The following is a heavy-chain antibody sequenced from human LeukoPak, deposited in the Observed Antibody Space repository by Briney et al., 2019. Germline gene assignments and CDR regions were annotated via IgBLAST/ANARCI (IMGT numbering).Heavy chain of an antibody. CDR1: GYTFTSYG. Sequence: ASVKVSCKASGYTFTSYGISWVRQGPGQGLEWMGWISAYNGITNYAQKLQGRVTMTTDTSTSTAYMELRSLRSDDTAAYYCASHYGDYEDWDFWFDPWGQGTLVTVSS. D-gene: IGHD4-17*01. CDR3: ASHYGDYEDWDFWFDP. CDR2: ISAYNGIT. V-gene: IGHV1-18*04. J-gene: IGHJ5*02.